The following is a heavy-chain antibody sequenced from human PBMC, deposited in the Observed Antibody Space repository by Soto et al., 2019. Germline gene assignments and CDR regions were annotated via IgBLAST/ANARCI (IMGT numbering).Heavy chain of an antibody. V-gene: IGHV4-59*01. Sequence: SETLSLTCTVYGGSISSYYWSWIRQPPGKGLEWIGYIYYSGSTNYNPSLKSRVTIPVDTSKNQFSLKLSSVTAADTAVYSCARTPGHDYYHTSGTYDYWGPGTLVTVSS. CDR1: GGSISSYY. CDR2: IYYSGST. CDR3: ARTPGHDYYHTSGTYDY. D-gene: IGHD3-22*01. J-gene: IGHJ4*02.